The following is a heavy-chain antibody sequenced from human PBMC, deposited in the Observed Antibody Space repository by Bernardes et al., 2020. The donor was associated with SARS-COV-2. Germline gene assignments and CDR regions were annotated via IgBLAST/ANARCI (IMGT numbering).Heavy chain of an antibody. D-gene: IGHD3-3*01. CDR3: ATASPLQGLENNWFDP. Sequence: ASVKVSCKVSGYTLPALSMHWVRQAPGKGLEWMGGFDPEDGETIYAQKFQGRVTMTEDTSTDTAYMELSSLRSEDTAVYYCATASPLQGLENNWFDPWGQGTLVTVSS. CDR1: GYTLPALS. V-gene: IGHV1-24*01. J-gene: IGHJ5*02. CDR2: FDPEDGET.